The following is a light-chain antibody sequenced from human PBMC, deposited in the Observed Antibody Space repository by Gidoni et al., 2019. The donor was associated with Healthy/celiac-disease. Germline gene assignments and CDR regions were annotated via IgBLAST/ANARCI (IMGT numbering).Light chain of an antibody. Sequence: ENVLTPSPATLSLSPGERATLSCRASQSLSSYLAWYQQKPGQAPRLLIYDASNMATGIPARFSGSGSGTDFTLTISSLEPEDFAVYYCQQRSNWPRTFGGGTKVEIK. CDR2: DAS. CDR3: QQRSNWPRT. J-gene: IGKJ4*01. CDR1: QSLSSY. V-gene: IGKV3-11*01.